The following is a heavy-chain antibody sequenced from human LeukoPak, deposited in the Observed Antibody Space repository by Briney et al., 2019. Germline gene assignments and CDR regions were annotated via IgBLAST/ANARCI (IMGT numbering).Heavy chain of an antibody. Sequence: GGSLRLSCAASGFTFSSYSMNWVRQAPGKGLEWVSSISSSSSYIYYADSVKGRFTISRDNAKNSLYLQMNSLRAEDTAVYYCARSSLWFGDPIGDYFDYWGQGTLVTVSS. D-gene: IGHD3-10*01. CDR2: ISSSSSYI. V-gene: IGHV3-21*01. CDR1: GFTFSSYS. CDR3: ARSSLWFGDPIGDYFDY. J-gene: IGHJ4*02.